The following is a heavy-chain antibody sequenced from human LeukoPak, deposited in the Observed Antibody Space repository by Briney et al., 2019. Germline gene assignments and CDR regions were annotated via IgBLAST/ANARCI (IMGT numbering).Heavy chain of an antibody. CDR3: VLDLFSSFAFDI. D-gene: IGHD3/OR15-3a*01. CDR1: GFTFSRYW. CDR2: INGDGSST. J-gene: IGHJ3*02. V-gene: IGHV3-74*01. Sequence: PGGSLRLSCAASGFTFSRYWMYWVRQAPGKGLLWVSRINGDGSSTYYADSVKGRFTASRDNAKNALHLRMNSLTAEDTAVYYCVLDLFSSFAFDIWGQGTMVTVSS.